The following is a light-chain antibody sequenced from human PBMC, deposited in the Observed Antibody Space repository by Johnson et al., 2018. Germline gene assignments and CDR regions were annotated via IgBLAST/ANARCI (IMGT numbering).Light chain of an antibody. V-gene: IGLV1-51*02. Sequence: QSVSTQPPSVSAAAGQKATISCSGSSPNIGNNHVSWYQQLPGTAPKLLIHEPITRPSGIPDRISGPHSGTSATPGTTGLPPGDEAAYYCGTWDSSLSAGNVFRTGTKVTVL. CDR3: GTWDSSLSAGNV. CDR2: EPI. J-gene: IGLJ1*01. CDR1: SPNIGNNH.